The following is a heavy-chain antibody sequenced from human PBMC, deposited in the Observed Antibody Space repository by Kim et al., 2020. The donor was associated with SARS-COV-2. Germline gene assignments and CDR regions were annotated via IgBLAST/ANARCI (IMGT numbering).Heavy chain of an antibody. CDR3: AKLTSGWYYFDY. J-gene: IGHJ4*02. D-gene: IGHD6-19*01. CDR2: ISGSGGST. CDR1: GFTFSTYA. Sequence: GGSLRLSCAASGFTFSTYAMSWVRQAPGKGLEWVSVISGSGGSTYYADSVKGRFTISRDNSKNTLYLQMNSLRAEDTAVYYCAKLTSGWYYFDYGGQGTLVTVSS. V-gene: IGHV3-23*01.